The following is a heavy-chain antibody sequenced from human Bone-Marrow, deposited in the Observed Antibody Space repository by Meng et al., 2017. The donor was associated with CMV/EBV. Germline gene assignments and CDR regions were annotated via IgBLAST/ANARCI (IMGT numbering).Heavy chain of an antibody. V-gene: IGHV3-7*01. CDR1: GFTFSSYW. J-gene: IGHJ5*02. CDR3: ARMLCITVRGPAGGSCDKNRAAFRQNWFDP. Sequence: GESLKISCAASGFTFSSYWMSWVRQAPGKGLEWVANIKQDGSEKYYVDSVKGRFTNSRDNAKNSLYLQMNSLRAEDTAVYYCARMLCITVRGPAGGSCDKNRAAFRQNWFDPWGQGTLVTVSS. CDR2: IKQDGSEK. D-gene: IGHD2-15*01.